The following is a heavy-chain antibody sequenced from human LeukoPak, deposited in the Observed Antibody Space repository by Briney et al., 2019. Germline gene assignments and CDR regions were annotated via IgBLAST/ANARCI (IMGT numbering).Heavy chain of an antibody. V-gene: IGHV1-69*04. J-gene: IGHJ4*02. CDR3: ARGWGSITMVRGANFDY. D-gene: IGHD3-10*01. CDR1: GGTFSSYA. Sequence: SVKVSCKASGGTFSSYAISWVRQAPGQGLEWMGRIIPILGIANYAQKFQGRVTITADKSTSTAYMELSSLRSEDTAVYYCARGWGSITMVRGANFDYWGQGTLVTVSS. CDR2: IIPILGIA.